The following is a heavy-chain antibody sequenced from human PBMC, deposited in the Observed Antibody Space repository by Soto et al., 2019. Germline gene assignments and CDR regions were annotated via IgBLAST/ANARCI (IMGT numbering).Heavy chain of an antibody. CDR1: GGSISTGGYS. D-gene: IGHD3-22*01. J-gene: IGHJ2*01. Sequence: QLQLQESGSGLVKPSQTLSLTCAVSGGSISTGGYSWTWIRQPPGKGLEWIGYIYESGITNYNPSLKSRVTISLDKSKDQFSLKLSSVTAADTAVYYCAREVGGYTYWYFDLWGRGTLVTVSS. CDR2: IYESGIT. CDR3: AREVGGYTYWYFDL. V-gene: IGHV4-30-2*01.